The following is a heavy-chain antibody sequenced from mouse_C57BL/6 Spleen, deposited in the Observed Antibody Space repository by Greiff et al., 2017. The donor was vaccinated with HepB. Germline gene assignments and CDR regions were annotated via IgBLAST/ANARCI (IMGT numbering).Heavy chain of an antibody. D-gene: IGHD1-1*01. Sequence: QVQLKQPGAELVKPGASVKLSCKASGYTFTSYWMHWVKQRPGRGLEWIGRIDPNSGGTKYNEKFKSKATLTVDKPSSTAYMQLSSLTSEDSAVYYCARSEATVVATDWYFDVWGTGTTVTVSS. CDR1: GYTFTSYW. CDR3: ARSEATVVATDWYFDV. CDR2: IDPNSGGT. J-gene: IGHJ1*03. V-gene: IGHV1-72*01.